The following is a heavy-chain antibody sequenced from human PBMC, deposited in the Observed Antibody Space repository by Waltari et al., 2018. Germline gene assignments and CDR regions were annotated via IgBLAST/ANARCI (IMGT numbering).Heavy chain of an antibody. Sequence: QVQLQQWGAGLLKPSETLSLTCAVYGGSFSGYYWSWIRQPPGKGLEWIGEINHSGSTNYNPSLKSRVTISVDTSKNQFSLKLSSVTAADTAVYYCARTFRDSSSSRGFDYWGQGTLVTVSS. CDR2: INHSGST. CDR1: GGSFSGYY. J-gene: IGHJ4*02. V-gene: IGHV4-34*01. CDR3: ARTFRDSSSSRGFDY. D-gene: IGHD6-6*01.